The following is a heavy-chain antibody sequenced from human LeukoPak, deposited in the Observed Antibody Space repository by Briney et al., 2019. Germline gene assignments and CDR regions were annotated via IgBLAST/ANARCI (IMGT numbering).Heavy chain of an antibody. V-gene: IGHV3-23*01. CDR1: GFRFRTYT. CDR2: ISGSGDNA. J-gene: IGHJ4*02. CDR3: AKSDCSGPTCYSGLDS. D-gene: IGHD2-15*01. Sequence: PGGSLRLSCEASGFRFRTYTMSWVRLAPGKGLEWVSSISGSGDNAFYADSVKGRFALSRDNSKNTLLLQMNSLRADDAAIYFCAKSDCSGPTCYSGLDSWGQGTLVTVSS.